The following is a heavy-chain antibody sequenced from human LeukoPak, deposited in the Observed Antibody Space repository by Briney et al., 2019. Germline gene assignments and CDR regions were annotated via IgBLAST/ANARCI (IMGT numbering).Heavy chain of an antibody. CDR1: GGSFSGYY. V-gene: IGHV4-34*01. Sequence: PSETLSLTCAVYGGSFSGYYWSWIRQPPGKGLEWIGEINHSGSTNYNPSLKSRVTISVDTSKNQFSLKLSSVTAADTAVYYCARDEVYCSSTSCYSKRDAFDIWGQGTMVTVSS. J-gene: IGHJ3*02. CDR2: INHSGST. CDR3: ARDEVYCSSTSCYSKRDAFDI. D-gene: IGHD2-2*01.